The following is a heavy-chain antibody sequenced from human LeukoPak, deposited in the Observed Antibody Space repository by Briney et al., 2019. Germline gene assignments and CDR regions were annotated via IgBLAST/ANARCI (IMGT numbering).Heavy chain of an antibody. J-gene: IGHJ6*03. Sequence: SETLSLTCAVSGGSISSGGYSWSWIRQPPGKGLEWIGYIYYSGSTYYNPSLKSRVTISVDTSKNQFSLKLSSVTAADTAVYYCARTIAGSGSYYYYYYYMDVWGKGTTVTVSS. CDR2: IYYSGST. D-gene: IGHD3-10*01. V-gene: IGHV4-30-4*07. CDR3: ARTIAGSGSYYYYYYYMDV. CDR1: GGSISSGGYS.